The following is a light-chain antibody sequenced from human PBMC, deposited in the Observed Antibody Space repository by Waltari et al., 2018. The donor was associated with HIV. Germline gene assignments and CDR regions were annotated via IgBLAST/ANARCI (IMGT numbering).Light chain of an antibody. CDR1: QSISKF. CDR2: YAS. Sequence: DLQMTQSPSSLSASVGDRVTVNCRASQSISKFLNWYQQKPGRAPKLLIYYASTLQNGVPSRFGGSGSGTDFTLTITSLQPEDFAIYYCQQSYNSPWTFGQGTKVEIK. J-gene: IGKJ1*01. V-gene: IGKV1-39*01. CDR3: QQSYNSPWT.